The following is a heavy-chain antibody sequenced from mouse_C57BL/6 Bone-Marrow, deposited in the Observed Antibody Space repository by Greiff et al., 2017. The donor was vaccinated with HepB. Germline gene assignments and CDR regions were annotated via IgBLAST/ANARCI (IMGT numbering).Heavy chain of an antibody. CDR1: GFTFSDFY. V-gene: IGHV7-1*01. Sequence: EVMLVESGGGLVQSGRSLRLSCATSGFTFSDFYMEWVRQAPGKGLEWIAASRNKANDYTTEYGASVKGRFIVSRDTSQSILYLQMNALRAEDTAIYYCARDGYGSSYNAMDYWGQGTSVTVSS. D-gene: IGHD1-1*01. CDR2: SRNKANDYTT. CDR3: ARDGYGSSYNAMDY. J-gene: IGHJ4*01.